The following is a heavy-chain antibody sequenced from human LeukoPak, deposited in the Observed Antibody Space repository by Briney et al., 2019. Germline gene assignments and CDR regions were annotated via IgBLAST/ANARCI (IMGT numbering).Heavy chain of an antibody. D-gene: IGHD2-21*02. Sequence: SETLSLTCTVSGGSISSGDYYWSWIRQPPGKGLEWIGYIYYGGSTYYNPSLKSRVTISVDTSKNQFSLKLSSVTAADTAVYYCARGIVVVTALDYWGQGTLVTVSS. V-gene: IGHV4-30-4*01. CDR2: IYYGGST. CDR3: ARGIVVVTALDY. CDR1: GGSISSGDYY. J-gene: IGHJ4*02.